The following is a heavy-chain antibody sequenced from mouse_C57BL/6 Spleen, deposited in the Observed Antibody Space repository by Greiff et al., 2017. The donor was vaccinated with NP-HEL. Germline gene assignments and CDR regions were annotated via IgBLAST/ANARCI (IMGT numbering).Heavy chain of an antibody. CDR3: ARGIYYDYWYFDV. CDR2: IYPGDGDT. Sequence: VQLQQSGPELVKPGASVKISCKASGYAFSSSWMNWVKQRPGKGLEWIGRIYPGDGDTNYNGKFKGKATLTADKSSSTAYMQLSSLTSEDSAVYFLARGIYYDYWYFDVWGTWTTVTVSS. V-gene: IGHV1-82*01. CDR1: GYAFSSSW. D-gene: IGHD2-4*01. J-gene: IGHJ1*03.